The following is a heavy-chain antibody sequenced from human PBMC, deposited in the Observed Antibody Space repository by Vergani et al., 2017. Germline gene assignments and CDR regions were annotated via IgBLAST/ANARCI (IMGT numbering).Heavy chain of an antibody. J-gene: IGHJ4*02. CDR2: IVVGSGNT. Sequence: QMQLVQSGPEVKKPGTSVKVSCKASGFTFTSSAMQWVRQARGQRLEWIGWIVVGSGNTNYAQKFQERVTITRDMSTSTAYMELSSLRSEATAVYYCAAGALRNSYYYDSSGYPEPFDYWGQGTLVTVSS. V-gene: IGHV1-58*02. CDR3: AAGALRNSYYYDSSGYPEPFDY. CDR1: GFTFTSSA. D-gene: IGHD3-22*01.